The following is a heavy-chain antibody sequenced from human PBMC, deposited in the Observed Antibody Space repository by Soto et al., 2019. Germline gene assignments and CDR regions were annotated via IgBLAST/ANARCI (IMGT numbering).Heavy chain of an antibody. CDR3: ARDHFSGGSCYPD. CDR2: IKQDGSEK. Sequence: GGSLRLSCAASGFTFSSYWMSWVRQAPGKGLEWVANIKQDGSEKYYVDSVKGRFTISRDNAKNSLYLQMNSLRAEDTAVYYCARDHFSGGSCYPDWGQGTLVTVSS. V-gene: IGHV3-7*01. CDR1: GFTFSSYW. J-gene: IGHJ4*02. D-gene: IGHD2-15*01.